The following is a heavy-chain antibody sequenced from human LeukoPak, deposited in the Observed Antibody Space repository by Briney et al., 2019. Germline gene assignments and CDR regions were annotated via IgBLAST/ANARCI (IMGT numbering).Heavy chain of an antibody. CDR2: ISGSGGST. J-gene: IGHJ4*02. CDR3: AKKGGNYDYFDY. V-gene: IGHV3-23*01. Sequence: PGGSLRLSCAASGFTFSSYAMSWVRQAPGKGLEWVSAISGSGGSTYYADSVRGRFTISRDNSKNTLYLEMNSLRAEDTAVFYCAKKGGNYDYFDYWGQGNLVTVSS. CDR1: GFTFSSYA. D-gene: IGHD3-3*01.